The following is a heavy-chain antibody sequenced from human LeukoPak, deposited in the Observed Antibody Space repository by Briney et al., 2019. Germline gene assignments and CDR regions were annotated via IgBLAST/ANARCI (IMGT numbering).Heavy chain of an antibody. CDR3: ARGEVPPHYFDY. V-gene: IGHV1-69*13. Sequence: ASVKVSCKASGGTFSSYAISWVRQAPGQGLEWVGGIIPIFGTANYAQKFQGRVTITADESTNTAYMELSSLRSEDTAVYYCARGEVPPHYFDYWGQGTLVTVSS. J-gene: IGHJ4*02. CDR1: GGTFSSYA. CDR2: IIPIFGTA.